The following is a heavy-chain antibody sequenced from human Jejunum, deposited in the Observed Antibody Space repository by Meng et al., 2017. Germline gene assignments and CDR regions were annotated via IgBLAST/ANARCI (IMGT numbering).Heavy chain of an antibody. CDR2: IYYNGKS. Sequence: QLQLQESGPGLVKPSETLSLSCTVSGCSLSSRSSFWVWIRQFPGKGLEWIGQIYYNGKSYYNPSLKSRVTMSVDTSRSQFSLHLNTVTAADTPVYYCARASYSYDSWFDPWGQGTLVTVSS. CDR1: GCSLSSRSSF. J-gene: IGHJ5*02. CDR3: ARASYSYDSWFDP. D-gene: IGHD5-18*01. V-gene: IGHV4-39*01.